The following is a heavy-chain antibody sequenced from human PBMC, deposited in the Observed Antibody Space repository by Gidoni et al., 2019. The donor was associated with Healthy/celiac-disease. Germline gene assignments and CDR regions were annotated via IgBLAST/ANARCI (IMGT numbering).Heavy chain of an antibody. Sequence: GFTFSDSGMHWVRQAPGKGLEWVALIRFDGTTKYYADSVKGRFTISRDNSKNTLNLQMNTLRVEDTAVYYCARDQAGDDYLWESYRSSFDYWGQGSLVTVSS. CDR1: GFTFSDSG. D-gene: IGHD3-16*02. CDR3: ARDQAGDDYLWESYRSSFDY. V-gene: IGHV3-33*01. CDR2: IRFDGTTK. J-gene: IGHJ4*02.